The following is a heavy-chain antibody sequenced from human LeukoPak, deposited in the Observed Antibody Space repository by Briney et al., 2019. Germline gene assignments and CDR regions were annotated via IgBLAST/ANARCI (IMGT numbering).Heavy chain of an antibody. V-gene: IGHV3-30-3*01. CDR2: ISYDGSNK. CDR1: GFTFSSYA. J-gene: IGHJ4*02. D-gene: IGHD1-26*01. CDR3: ARVRVGATIGSPDY. Sequence: GGSLRLSCAASGFTFSSYAMHWVRQAPGKGLEWVAVISYDGSNKYYADSVKGRFTISRDNSKNTLYLQMNSLRAEDTAVYYCARVRVGATIGSPDYWGQGTLVTVSS.